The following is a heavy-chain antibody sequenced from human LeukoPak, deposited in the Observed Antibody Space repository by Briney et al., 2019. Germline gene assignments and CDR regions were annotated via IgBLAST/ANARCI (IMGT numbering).Heavy chain of an antibody. CDR2: IYDSGST. CDR3: ARHSGYSYGYAYYYYYMDV. D-gene: IGHD5-18*01. J-gene: IGHJ6*03. CDR1: GGSTSSSSYY. Sequence: SETLSLTCTVSGGSTSSSSYYWGWIRQPPGKGLEWIGSIYDSGSTYYNPSLKSRVTISVDPSKNQFSLKLSSVTAADTAVYYCARHSGYSYGYAYYYYYMDVWGKGTTVTVSS. V-gene: IGHV4-39*01.